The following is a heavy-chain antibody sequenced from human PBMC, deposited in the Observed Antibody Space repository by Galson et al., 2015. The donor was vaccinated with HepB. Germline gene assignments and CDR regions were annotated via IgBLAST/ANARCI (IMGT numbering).Heavy chain of an antibody. CDR2: INSDGSST. D-gene: IGHD2-15*01. CDR1: GFTFSSYW. V-gene: IGHV3-74*01. Sequence: SLRLSCAASGFTFSSYWMHWVRQAPGKGLVWVSRINSDGSSTSYADSVKGRFTISRDNAKNTLYLQMNSLRAEDTAVYYCARVKRVVVVAATVEYFDYWGQGTLVTVSS. CDR3: ARVKRVVVVAATVEYFDY. J-gene: IGHJ4*02.